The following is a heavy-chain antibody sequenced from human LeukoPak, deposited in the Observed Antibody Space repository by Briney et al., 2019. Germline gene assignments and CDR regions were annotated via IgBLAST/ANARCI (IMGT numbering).Heavy chain of an antibody. CDR3: ARGSSSYVSMDV. CDR2: INPIGGST. Sequence: ASVKVSCKASGYTFTSYYMHWVRQAPGQGLKWMGIINPIGGSTTYAQKFQGRVTMTRDTSTSTVYMELSSLRSEDTAVYYCARGSSSYVSMDVWGQGTTVTVSS. CDR1: GYTFTSYY. D-gene: IGHD6-13*01. V-gene: IGHV1-46*01. J-gene: IGHJ6*02.